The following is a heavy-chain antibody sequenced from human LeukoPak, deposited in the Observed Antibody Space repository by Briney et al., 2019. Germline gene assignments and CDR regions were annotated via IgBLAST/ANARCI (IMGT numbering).Heavy chain of an antibody. J-gene: IGHJ3*01. Sequence: SETLSLTCEVSGDSLSSGGYSWSWIRQPPGKGLEWIGYIRYSGSTYYNPSLKSRLTMSVEASKTQFSLRLSSVSAADTAVYYCAINSGYDWGSFDLWGQGTMVTVSS. CDR2: IRYSGST. CDR1: GDSLSSGGYS. CDR3: AINSGYDWGSFDL. V-gene: IGHV4-30-4*07. D-gene: IGHD5-12*01.